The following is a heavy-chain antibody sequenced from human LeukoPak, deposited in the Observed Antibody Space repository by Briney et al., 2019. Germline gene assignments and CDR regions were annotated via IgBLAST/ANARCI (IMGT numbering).Heavy chain of an antibody. CDR2: IYPGDSDT. J-gene: IGHJ6*02. Sequence: GESLKISCKGSGYSFTSYWIGWVGQMPGKGLEWMGIIYPGDSDTRYSPSFQGQVTISADKSISTAYLQWSSLKASDTAMYYCARTGAAGSYYYYYGMDVWGQGTTVTVSS. V-gene: IGHV5-51*01. CDR3: ARTGAAGSYYYYYGMDV. CDR1: GYSFTSYW. D-gene: IGHD6-13*01.